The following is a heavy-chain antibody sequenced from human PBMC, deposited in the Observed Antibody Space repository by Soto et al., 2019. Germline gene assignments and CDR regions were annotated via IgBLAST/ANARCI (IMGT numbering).Heavy chain of an antibody. CDR3: VRGAGGLDR. V-gene: IGHV3-74*01. J-gene: IGHJ2*01. CDR1: GFTFSNYW. D-gene: IGHD3-10*01. CDR2: IENDGSLT. Sequence: EVQLVESGGDLVHPGGSLRLSCTASGFTFSNYWMHWVRQPPGEGLMWITHIENDGSLTSYADSVKGRFSISRDNAKNPVYLQMNSLRGEDTAVYYCVRGAGGLDRWGRGTRVTVSS.